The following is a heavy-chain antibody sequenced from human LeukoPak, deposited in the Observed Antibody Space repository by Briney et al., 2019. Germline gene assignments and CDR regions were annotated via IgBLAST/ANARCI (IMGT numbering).Heavy chain of an antibody. V-gene: IGHV4-59*12. CDR2: IYYSGST. CDR3: ARDRSYYDSSGYYLGAFDI. J-gene: IGHJ3*02. D-gene: IGHD3-22*01. CDR1: GGSISSYY. Sequence: PSETLSLTCTVSGGSISSYYWSWIRQPPGKGLEWIGYIYYSGSTNYNPSLKSRVTISVDTSKKQFSLKLSSVTAADTAVYYCARDRSYYDSSGYYLGAFDIWGQGTMVTVSS.